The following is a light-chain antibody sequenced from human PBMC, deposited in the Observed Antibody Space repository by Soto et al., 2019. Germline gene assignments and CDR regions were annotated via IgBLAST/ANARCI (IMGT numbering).Light chain of an antibody. CDR1: QSVRSTY. V-gene: IGKV3-20*01. Sequence: IVLPHSLGTLSFSPSYRDTLSFRAIQSVRSTYLAWSQHKPGQAPRLLIYGASSRAPGIPDRFSGSVSGTDFTLIISRLEPEDFAVYYCQKYGNSFVACGQGTKGDIK. CDR3: QKYGNSFVA. J-gene: IGKJ1*01. CDR2: GAS.